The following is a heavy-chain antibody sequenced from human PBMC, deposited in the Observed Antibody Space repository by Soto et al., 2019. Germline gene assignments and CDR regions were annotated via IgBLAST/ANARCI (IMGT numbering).Heavy chain of an antibody. D-gene: IGHD3-22*01. J-gene: IGHJ5*02. CDR1: GFTFSNAW. CDR3: TTDPRRITMIVVVS. V-gene: IGHV3-15*07. Sequence: TGGSLRLSCAASGFTFSNAWMNWVRQAPGKGLEWVGRIKSKTDGGTTDYAAPVKGRFTISRDDSKNTLYLQMNSLKTEDTAVYYCTTDPRRITMIVVVSWGQGTLVTVSS. CDR2: IKSKTDGGTT.